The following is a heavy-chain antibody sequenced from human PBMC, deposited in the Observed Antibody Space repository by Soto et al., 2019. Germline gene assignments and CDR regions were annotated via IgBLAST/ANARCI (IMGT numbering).Heavy chain of an antibody. CDR2: IYYSGST. V-gene: IGHV4-31*03. J-gene: IGHJ6*02. D-gene: IGHD4-17*01. Sequence: PSETLSLTCTVSGGSISSGGYYWSWIRQHPGEGLEWIGYIYYSGSTYYNPSLKSRVTISVDTSKNQFSLKLSSVTAADTAVYYCARVTTEVGAHYSSYYGMDVWGQGTTVTISS. CDR3: ARVTTEVGAHYSSYYGMDV. CDR1: GGSISSGGYY.